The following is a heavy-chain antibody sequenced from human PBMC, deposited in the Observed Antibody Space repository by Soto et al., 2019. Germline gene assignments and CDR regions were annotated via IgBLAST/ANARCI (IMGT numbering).Heavy chain of an antibody. D-gene: IGHD2-2*01. V-gene: IGHV3-9*01. CDR1: GFTLDDYT. CDR2: VGWNGGDI. CDR3: AKDRAVVVPVSTSYFHYYGLDV. Sequence: VQLVESGGGLVQPGGSLRLSCAASGFTLDDYTMHWVRQAPGKGLEWVSGVGWNGGDIVYADSVKGRFTVSRDNTKNSLYLGVNSLRAEDPAIYYCAKDRAVVVPVSTSYFHYYGLDVGGQGTTVTVS. J-gene: IGHJ6*02.